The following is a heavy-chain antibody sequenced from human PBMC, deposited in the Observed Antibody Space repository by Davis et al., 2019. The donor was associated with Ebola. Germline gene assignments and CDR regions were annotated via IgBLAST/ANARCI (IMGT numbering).Heavy chain of an antibody. V-gene: IGHV1-2*02. CDR1: GYTFTGYY. J-gene: IGHJ6*03. CDR3: ARSPSPRYYYYYYMDV. Sequence: ASVKVSCKASGYTFTGYYMHWVRQAPGQGLEWMGWINPNSGGTNYAQKFQGRVTMTRDTSISTAYMDLGSLRYDDTAIYYCARSPSPRYYYYYYMDVWGKGTTVTVSS. CDR2: INPNSGGT.